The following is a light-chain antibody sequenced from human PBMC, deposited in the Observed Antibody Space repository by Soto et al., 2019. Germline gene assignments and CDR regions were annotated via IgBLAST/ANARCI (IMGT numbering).Light chain of an antibody. V-gene: IGKV3-15*01. CDR1: QSVGRN. J-gene: IGKJ2*01. CDR3: QQYKKWPYT. CDR2: GTS. Sequence: EIVMTQSPVALSVSPGESATRSCRASQSVGRNFAWYQQRPGQAPRVLIYGTSTRATGVPARFSGSGSGTDFTLTISSLQSEDFAVYYCQQYKKWPYTFGQGTRLEIK.